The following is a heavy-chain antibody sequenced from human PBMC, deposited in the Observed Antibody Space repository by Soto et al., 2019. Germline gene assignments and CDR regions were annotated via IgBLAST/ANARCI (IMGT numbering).Heavy chain of an antibody. J-gene: IGHJ6*02. CDR1: GYTFTSYD. V-gene: IGHV1-8*01. D-gene: IGHD4-17*01. CDR2: MNPNSGNT. CDR3: ARSYGDYGEYYYYGRAV. Sequence: QVQLVQSGAEVKKPGASVKVSCKASGYTFTSYDINWVRQATGQGLEWMGWMNPNSGNTGYAQKFQGRVTMTRNTSISTAYMELSSLRTEDTAGYYCARSYGDYGEYYYYGRAVWGQGTTVTVSS.